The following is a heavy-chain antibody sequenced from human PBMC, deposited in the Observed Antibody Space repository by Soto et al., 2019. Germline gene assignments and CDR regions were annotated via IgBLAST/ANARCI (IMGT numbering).Heavy chain of an antibody. CDR1: GGSISSYY. CDR2: IYYSGST. J-gene: IGHJ3*02. CDR3: ARVDYYGSSNGFDI. V-gene: IGHV4-59*12. Sequence: SETLSLTCTVSGGSISSYYWSWIRQPPGKGLEWIGYIYYSGSTNYNPSLKSRVTISVDTTKNQFSLKLSSVTAADTAVYYCARVDYYGSSNGFDIWGQGTMVTVSS. D-gene: IGHD3-10*01.